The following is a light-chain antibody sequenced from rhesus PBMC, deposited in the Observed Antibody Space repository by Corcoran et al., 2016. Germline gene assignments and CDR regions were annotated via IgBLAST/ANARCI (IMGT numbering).Light chain of an antibody. V-gene: IGKV1-22*01. J-gene: IGKJ1*01. Sequence: DIQMTQSPSSLSASLGDTVTITCRASQSVTRWLAWYQQRPGKAPTLLIYKASTLPSGVPSRFSGSGSRTEFTLTISRLQSEDVATYYCQQYNSSPWTFGQGTQV. CDR1: QSVTRW. CDR2: KAS. CDR3: QQYNSSPWT.